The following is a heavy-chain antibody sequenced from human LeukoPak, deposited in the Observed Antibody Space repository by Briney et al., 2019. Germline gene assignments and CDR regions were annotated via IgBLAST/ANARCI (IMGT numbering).Heavy chain of an antibody. J-gene: IGHJ6*03. D-gene: IGHD6-13*01. V-gene: IGHV4-59*01. CDR1: GGSISSYY. CDR2: IYYSGST. CDR3: ARRSIAAAGAYYDYYMDV. Sequence: SETLSLTCTVSGGSISSYYWSWIRQPPGKGLEWVGYIYYSGSTNYNPSLKSRVTISVDTSKNQFSLKLSSVTAADTAVYYCARRSIAAAGAYYDYYMDVWGKGTTVTISS.